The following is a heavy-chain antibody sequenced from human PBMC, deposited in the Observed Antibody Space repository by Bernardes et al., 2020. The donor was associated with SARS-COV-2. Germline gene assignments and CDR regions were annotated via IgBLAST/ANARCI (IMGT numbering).Heavy chain of an antibody. CDR3: AKDWLRDPRVDWYFDL. CDR1: GITFSRSA. V-gene: IGHV3-23*01. D-gene: IGHD3-10*01. Sequence: VEPLFLSCAASGITFSRSAMNWVRQAPGPGLEWVAAISDNGGTTYYADSVKGRFTISRDTFKNTVYLQMNSLGVEDTAVYFCAKDWLRDPRVDWYFDLWGRGTLVTVSA. CDR2: ISDNGGTT. J-gene: IGHJ2*01.